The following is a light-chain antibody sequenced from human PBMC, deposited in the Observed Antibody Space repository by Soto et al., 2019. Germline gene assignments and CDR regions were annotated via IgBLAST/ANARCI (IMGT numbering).Light chain of an antibody. CDR1: QSVTRW. J-gene: IGKJ1*01. CDR2: DVS. V-gene: IGKV1-5*01. CDR3: QLFTT. Sequence: DIQMTQSPSTLSASVGDRVSITCRASQSVTRWLAWYQQKPGKAPKLLIYDVSSLQAGVPSRLSGSGSGTEFTLTISGLQPDDFATYYCQLFTTFGQGTKVEVK.